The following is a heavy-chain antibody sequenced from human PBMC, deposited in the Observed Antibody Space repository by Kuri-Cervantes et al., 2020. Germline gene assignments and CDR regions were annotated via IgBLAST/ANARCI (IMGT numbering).Heavy chain of an antibody. V-gene: IGHV4-34*01. CDR1: GGSFSGYY. CDR2: IYYSGST. J-gene: IGHJ5*02. D-gene: IGHD6-19*01. Sequence: SETLSLTCAVYGGSFSGYYWSWIRQPPGKGLEWIGSIYYSGSTYYNPSLKSRVTISVDTSKNQFSLKLSSVTAADTAVYYCASQWLARNWFDPWGQGTLVTVSS. CDR3: ASQWLARNWFDP.